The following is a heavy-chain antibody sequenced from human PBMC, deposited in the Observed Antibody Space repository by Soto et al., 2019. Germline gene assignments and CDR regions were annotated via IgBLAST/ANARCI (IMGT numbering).Heavy chain of an antibody. V-gene: IGHV1-8*01. D-gene: IGHD2-2*03. CDR3: VRGVEIVVVPAAHTRLFGI. CDR1: GYTFTSSD. CDR2: MNPNSGNT. Sequence: ASVKVSCKASGYTFTSSDINWVRQATGQGLEWMGWMNPNSGNTGYAQKFQGRITMTRNTSISTTYMELSSLRSEDTAVYYCVRGVEIVVVPAAHTRLFGIWGKGTMVTV. J-gene: IGHJ3*02.